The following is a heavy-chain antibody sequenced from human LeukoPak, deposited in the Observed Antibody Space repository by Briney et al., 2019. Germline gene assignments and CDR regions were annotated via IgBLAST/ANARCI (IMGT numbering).Heavy chain of an antibody. J-gene: IGHJ6*02. Sequence: SETLSLTCTASGGSISSSSYYWGWIRQPPGKGLEWIGSIYYSGSTYYNPSLKSRVTISVDTSKNQFSLKLSSVTAADTAVYYCARVASSGYYGMDVWGQGTTVTVSS. CDR2: IYYSGST. D-gene: IGHD6-19*01. CDR1: GGSISSSSYY. CDR3: ARVASSGYYGMDV. V-gene: IGHV4-39*07.